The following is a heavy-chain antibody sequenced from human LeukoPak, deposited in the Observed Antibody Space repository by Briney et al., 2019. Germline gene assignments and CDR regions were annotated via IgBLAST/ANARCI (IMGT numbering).Heavy chain of an antibody. CDR1: GFTFSSYA. Sequence: PGGSLRLSCAASGFTFSSYAMHWVRQAPGKGLEWVANIKQDGSEKYYVDSVKGRFTISRDNAKNSLYLQMNSLRAEDTAVYYCARTYYYDSSGCDAFDIWGQGTMVTVSS. V-gene: IGHV3-7*03. CDR3: ARTYYYDSSGCDAFDI. J-gene: IGHJ3*02. D-gene: IGHD3-22*01. CDR2: IKQDGSEK.